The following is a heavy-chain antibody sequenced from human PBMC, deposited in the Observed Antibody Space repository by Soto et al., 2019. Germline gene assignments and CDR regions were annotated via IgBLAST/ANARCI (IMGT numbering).Heavy chain of an antibody. CDR2: IYWDDDK. V-gene: IGHV2-5*02. Sequence: QITLKESGPTLVKPAQTLTLTCTFSGFSLSTTGVGVGWIRQPPGKALECLALIYWDDDKRYSPSLTNRLTITKDTSKNQVVLTMTNMHPVDTGTYFCAYRPSLDWGHFDSWGQGTLVTVSS. J-gene: IGHJ4*02. CDR1: GFSLSTTGVG. D-gene: IGHD7-27*01. CDR3: AYRPSLDWGHFDS.